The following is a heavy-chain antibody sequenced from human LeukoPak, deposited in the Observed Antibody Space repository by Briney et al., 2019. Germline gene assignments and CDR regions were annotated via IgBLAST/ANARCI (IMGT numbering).Heavy chain of an antibody. Sequence: GGSLRLSCATSGFTFDDYGMNWVRQAPGKGLEWVSNINWNGRNVDYADSVKGRFTISRDKAKNSLHLQMNSLRAEDTAVYYCARDRLGDYDHSGYYDKWGQGTLVTVSS. J-gene: IGHJ4*02. CDR1: GFTFDDYG. CDR2: INWNGRNV. CDR3: ARDRLGDYDHSGYYDK. V-gene: IGHV3-20*04. D-gene: IGHD3-22*01.